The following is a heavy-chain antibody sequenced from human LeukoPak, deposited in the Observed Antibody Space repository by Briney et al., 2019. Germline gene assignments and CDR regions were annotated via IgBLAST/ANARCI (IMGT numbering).Heavy chain of an antibody. D-gene: IGHD2-21*01. CDR3: ARVVSQAAPDWYMDV. CDR2: VNFHGTS. CDR1: GYAIGSSHY. V-gene: IGHV4-38-2*01. J-gene: IGHJ2*01. Sequence: SETLSLTCDVSGYAIGSSHYWGWIRQPPGRGLQWIGHVNFHGTSAYNASLRDRVTISIEASKNCFSLRLTSVTGADAAIYYCARVVSQAAPDWYMDVWGGGTVVIVSS.